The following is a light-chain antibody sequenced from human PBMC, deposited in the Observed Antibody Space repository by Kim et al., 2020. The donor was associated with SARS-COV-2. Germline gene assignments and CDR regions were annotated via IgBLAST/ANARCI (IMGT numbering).Light chain of an antibody. Sequence: STLAASVGDRVTITCRASQSINNWLDWYQQKPGKAPKLLIYGASSLESGVPSRFSGSGSGTEFTLTISSLQPDDFATYYCQRYNGYFGQGTKLEI. CDR1: QSINNW. J-gene: IGKJ2*01. CDR2: GAS. V-gene: IGKV1-5*03. CDR3: QRYNGY.